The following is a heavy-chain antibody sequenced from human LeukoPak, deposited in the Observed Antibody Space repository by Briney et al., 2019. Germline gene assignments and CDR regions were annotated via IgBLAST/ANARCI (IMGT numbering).Heavy chain of an antibody. CDR2: ISSYTIT. V-gene: IGHV3-48*01. J-gene: IGHJ4*02. CDR1: GFSFSSYS. D-gene: IGHD6-13*01. CDR3: AKGGSAAHPHFDY. Sequence: GGSLTLSCAAAGFSFSSYSMNWVRQAPGKRLEWIAYISSYTITYYADFVQGRFTISRDNGKKSLDLQMNSLRAEDTAVYYCAKGGSAAHPHFDYWGQGTLVTVSS.